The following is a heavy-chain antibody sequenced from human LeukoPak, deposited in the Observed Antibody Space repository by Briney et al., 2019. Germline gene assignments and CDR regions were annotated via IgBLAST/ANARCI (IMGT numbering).Heavy chain of an antibody. CDR3: AKDLGFTMIVVVTQPLGY. D-gene: IGHD3-22*01. Sequence: GGSLRLSCAASGFTFSSYGMHRVRQAPGKGLEWVAVISYDGSSKYYADSVKGRFTISRDNSKNTLYLQMNSLRAEDTAVYYCAKDLGFTMIVVVTQPLGYWGQGTLVTVSS. J-gene: IGHJ4*02. CDR1: GFTFSSYG. CDR2: ISYDGSSK. V-gene: IGHV3-30*18.